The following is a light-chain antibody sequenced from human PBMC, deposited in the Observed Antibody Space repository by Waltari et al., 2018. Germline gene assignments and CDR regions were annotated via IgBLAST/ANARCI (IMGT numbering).Light chain of an antibody. CDR1: PSNIGDSS. Sequence: HSLLTQPPSVSAAPGQQVTISRSGSPSNIGDSSVYWSQQPPGTAPKLLIYDNDKRPSDIPDRFSGSKSGTSATLDITGLRTGDEADYYCGTWDSSVTVGEVVFGGGTKLTVL. CDR2: DND. V-gene: IGLV1-51*01. J-gene: IGLJ2*01. CDR3: GTWDSSVTVGEVV.